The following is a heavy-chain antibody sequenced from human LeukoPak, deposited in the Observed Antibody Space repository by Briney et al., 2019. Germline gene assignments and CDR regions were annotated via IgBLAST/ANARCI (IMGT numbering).Heavy chain of an antibody. V-gene: IGHV4-39*07. D-gene: IGHD6-6*01. CDR2: INHSGST. J-gene: IGHJ5*02. CDR1: GGSISSGGYY. Sequence: SETLSLTCTVSGGSISSGGYYWSWIRQPPGKGLEWIGEINHSGSTNYNPSLKSRVTISVDTSKNQFSLKLSSVTAADTTVYYCARNGHSSYRLINNWFDPWGQGTLVTVSS. CDR3: ARNGHSSYRLINNWFDP.